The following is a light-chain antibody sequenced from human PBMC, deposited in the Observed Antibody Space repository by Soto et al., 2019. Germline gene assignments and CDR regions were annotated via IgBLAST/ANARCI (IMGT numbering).Light chain of an antibody. CDR3: MQGLQTLYT. CDR1: QSLLHSNGYNY. V-gene: IGKV2-28*01. CDR2: LGS. J-gene: IGKJ2*01. Sequence: DIVMTQSPLSLPVTPGEPASMSCRSSQSLLHSNGYNYLDWYLQKPGQSPQLLIYLGSNRASGVPARFSGSGSGTDFTLKITRVEAEDVGVYYCMQGLQTLYTFGQGTKLEIK.